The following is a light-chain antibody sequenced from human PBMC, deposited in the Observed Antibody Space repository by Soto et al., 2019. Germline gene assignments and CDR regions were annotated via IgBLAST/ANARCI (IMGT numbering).Light chain of an antibody. CDR3: CSYTSSSTFV. CDR1: SSDVGGYNY. J-gene: IGLJ1*01. Sequence: QSALNQPASVSGSPGQSITISCTGTSSDVGGYNYVSWYQQHPGKAPKLMIYDVSNRPPGVSNRFSGSESGNTASLTISGLQAEDEADYYCCSYTSSSTFVFVSGTKVTVL. CDR2: DVS. V-gene: IGLV2-14*01.